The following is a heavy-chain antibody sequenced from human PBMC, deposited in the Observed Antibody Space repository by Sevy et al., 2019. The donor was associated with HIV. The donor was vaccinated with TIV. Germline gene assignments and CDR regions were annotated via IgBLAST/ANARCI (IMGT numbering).Heavy chain of an antibody. V-gene: IGHV1-18*01. D-gene: IGHD3-3*02. CDR2: ISGYNGYT. CDR1: GYSFTNYG. CDR3: AKEGKNIRYWFDH. J-gene: IGHJ5*02. Sequence: ASVKVSCKASGYSFTNYGIGWVRQAPGQGLEWLGWISGYNGYTNYAQNLQGRGTMTTDTSKRTAYMELRSLRSDGTASYYCAKEGKNIRYWFDHWGQGTLVTVSS.